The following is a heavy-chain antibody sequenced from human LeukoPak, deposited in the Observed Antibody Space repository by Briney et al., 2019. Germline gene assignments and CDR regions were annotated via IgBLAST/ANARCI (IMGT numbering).Heavy chain of an antibody. D-gene: IGHD2-2*01. CDR3: TRSYCSSNRCNAYDIAAAFDV. CDR1: GFTFDDYA. J-gene: IGHJ3*01. V-gene: IGHV3-9*03. Sequence: GGSLRLSCAASGFTFDDYAMHWVRQAPGKGLEWVSGISSNSATLAYADSVKGRFTISRDNAKNSLYLQMDSLRAEDMALYYCTRSYCSSNRCNAYDIAAAFDVWGQGTMVTVSS. CDR2: ISSNSATL.